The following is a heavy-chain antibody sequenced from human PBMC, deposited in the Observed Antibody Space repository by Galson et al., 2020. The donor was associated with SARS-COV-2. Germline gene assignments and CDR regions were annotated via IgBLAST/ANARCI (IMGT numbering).Heavy chain of an antibody. CDR2: IYYSGST. D-gene: IGHD2-21*02. Sequence: SETLSLTCTVSGGSISSYYWSWIRQPPGKGLEWIGYIYYSGSTNYNPSLKSRVTISVDTSKNQFSLKLSSVTAADTAVYYCARGGTGSYCGVDCYSLWFDPWGQGTLVTVSS. CDR1: GGSISSYY. CDR3: ARGGTGSYCGVDCYSLWFDP. J-gene: IGHJ5*02. V-gene: IGHV4-59*01.